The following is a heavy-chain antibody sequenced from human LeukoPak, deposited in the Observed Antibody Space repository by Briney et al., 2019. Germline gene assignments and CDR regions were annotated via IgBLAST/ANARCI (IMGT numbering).Heavy chain of an antibody. V-gene: IGHV3-74*01. D-gene: IGHD6-19*01. J-gene: IGHJ4*02. Sequence: GGSLRLSCAASGFTFSRYRMHWVRQAPGKGLVWVSRLNSDGSSTSYADSVKGRFTISRDNAKNTLYLQMNSLRAEDTAVYYCARDRGGWYGDYWGQGTLVTVSS. CDR2: LNSDGSST. CDR3: ARDRGGWYGDY. CDR1: GFTFSRYR.